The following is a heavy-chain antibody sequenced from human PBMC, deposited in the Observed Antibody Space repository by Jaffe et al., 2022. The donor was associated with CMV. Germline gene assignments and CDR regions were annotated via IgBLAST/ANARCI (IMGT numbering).Heavy chain of an antibody. CDR2: INPSGGST. D-gene: IGHD6-19*01. J-gene: IGHJ6*02. CDR1: GYTFTSYY. Sequence: QVQLVQSGAEVKKPGASVKVSCKASGYTFTSYYMHWVRQAPGQGLEWMGIINPSGGSTSYAQKFQGRVTMTRDTSTSTVYMELSSLRSEDTAVYYCARDLIVVSHIAVAGYYYYYYGMDVWGQGTTVTVSS. CDR3: ARDLIVVSHIAVAGYYYYYYGMDV. V-gene: IGHV1-46*01.